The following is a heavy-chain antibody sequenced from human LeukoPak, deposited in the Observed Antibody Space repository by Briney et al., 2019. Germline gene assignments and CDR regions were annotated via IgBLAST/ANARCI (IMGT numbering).Heavy chain of an antibody. D-gene: IGHD3-10*01. CDR2: ISYDGSNK. Sequence: PGGSLRLSCAASGFTFSSYGMHWVRQAPGKGLEWVAVISYDGSNKYYADSVKGRFTISRDNSKNTLYLQMNSLRAGDTAVYYCAKGPGSWLGYWGQGTLVTVSS. V-gene: IGHV3-30*18. CDR3: AKGPGSWLGY. CDR1: GFTFSSYG. J-gene: IGHJ4*02.